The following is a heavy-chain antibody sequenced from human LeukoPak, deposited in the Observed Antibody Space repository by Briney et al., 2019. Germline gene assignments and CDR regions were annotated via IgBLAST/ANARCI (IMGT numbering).Heavy chain of an antibody. CDR3: ARVYTGNRWHFDY. V-gene: IGHV3-7*03. D-gene: IGHD2-2*02. Sequence: PGGSLRLSCAASGFTFSTYWMSWVRQAPGKGLEGVANIKRDGSEKYYVDSEKGRFTIFRDDAKSSLYLQMNSQRAEDTAVYFCARVYTGNRWHFDYWGQGNLVTVSS. J-gene: IGHJ4*02. CDR1: GFTFSTYW. CDR2: IKRDGSEK.